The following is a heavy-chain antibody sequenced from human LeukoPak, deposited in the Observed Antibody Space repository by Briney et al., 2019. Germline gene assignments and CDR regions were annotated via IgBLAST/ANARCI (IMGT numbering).Heavy chain of an antibody. CDR1: GFTFSSYA. J-gene: IGHJ5*02. D-gene: IGHD6-6*01. CDR2: ISGSGGST. V-gene: IGHV3-23*01. Sequence: GGSLRLSCAASGFTFSSYAMSWVRQAPGKGLEWVSAISGSGGSTYYADSVKGRFTFSRDNSKNTLYLQMNSLRAEDTAVYYCAKGGAARLVNWFDPWGQGTLVTVSS. CDR3: AKGGAARLVNWFDP.